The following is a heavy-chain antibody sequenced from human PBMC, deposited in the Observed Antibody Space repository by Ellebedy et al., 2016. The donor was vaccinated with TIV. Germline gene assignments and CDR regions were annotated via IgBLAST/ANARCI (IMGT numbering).Heavy chain of an antibody. J-gene: IGHJ4*02. CDR1: GDSISSSSFF. V-gene: IGHV4-39*07. D-gene: IGHD3-10*01. CDR2: ISYGGGT. CDR3: AKEYTYYCPAGW. Sequence: MPSETLSLTCNVSGDSISSSSFFWGWIRQPPGKGLEWIGSISYGGGTYYNPSLRSRVTISVDTSKNQLSLKVNSVTAADTAVYYCAKEYTYYCPAGWWGQGALVTVSS.